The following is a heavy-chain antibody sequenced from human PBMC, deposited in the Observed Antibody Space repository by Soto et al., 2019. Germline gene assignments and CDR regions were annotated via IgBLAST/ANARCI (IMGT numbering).Heavy chain of an antibody. CDR1: GGSVSGYH. V-gene: IGHV4-34*01. J-gene: IGHJ6*02. CDR3: ARAGASYDYSMDV. CDR2: IYHTGNT. Sequence: SETLSLTCAVYGGSVSGYHWSWIRQPPGKGLEWIGEIYHTGNTKYNPSLKSRVVISLDTSKNQLSLKVSAVTAADTAVYYCARAGASYDYSMDVWGQGTTVTVSS.